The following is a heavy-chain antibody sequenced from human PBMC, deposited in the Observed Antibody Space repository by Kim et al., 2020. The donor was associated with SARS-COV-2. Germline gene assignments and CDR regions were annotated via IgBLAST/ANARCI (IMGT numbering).Heavy chain of an antibody. CDR2: ISSSSSTI. CDR1: GITFSSYS. Sequence: GGSLRLSCAASGITFSSYSMNWVRQAPGKGLEWVSYISSSSSTIYYADSVKGRFTISRDNAKNSLYLQMNSLRDEDTAVYYCARDYYDSSGYYGGAHWGQGTLVTVSS. J-gene: IGHJ4*02. CDR3: ARDYYDSSGYYGGAH. V-gene: IGHV3-48*02. D-gene: IGHD3-22*01.